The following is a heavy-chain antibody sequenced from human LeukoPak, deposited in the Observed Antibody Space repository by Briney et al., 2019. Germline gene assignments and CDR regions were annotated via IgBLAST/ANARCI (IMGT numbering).Heavy chain of an antibody. V-gene: IGHV3-74*01. J-gene: IGHJ4*02. CDR2: INSDGSGT. CDR1: GFTFSSYW. CDR3: AIVGGNVPDY. D-gene: IGHD4-23*01. Sequence: GGSLRLSCAVSGFTFSSYWMHWVRQAPGKGLLWVSHINSDGSGTSYADSVEGRFTVSRDNAKNTLYLQMSNVRAEDTAVYYCAIVGGNVPDYWGQGTLVTVSS.